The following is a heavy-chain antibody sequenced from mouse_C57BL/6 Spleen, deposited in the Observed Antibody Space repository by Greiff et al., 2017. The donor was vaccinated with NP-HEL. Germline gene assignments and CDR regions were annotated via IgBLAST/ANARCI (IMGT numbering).Heavy chain of an antibody. CDR2: ISYDGSN. V-gene: IGHV3-6*01. D-gene: IGHD2-4*01. Sequence: EVQLQQSGPGLVKPSQSLSLTCSVTGYSITSGYYWNWIRQFPGNKLEWMGYISYDGSNNYNPSLKNRISITRDTSKNQFFLKLNSVTTEDTATYYCAGHDDYDGAWFAYWGQGTLVTVSA. CDR1: GYSITSGYY. J-gene: IGHJ3*01. CDR3: AGHDDYDGAWFAY.